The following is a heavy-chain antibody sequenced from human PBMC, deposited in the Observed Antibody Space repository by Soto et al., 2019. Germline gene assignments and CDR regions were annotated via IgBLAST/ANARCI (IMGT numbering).Heavy chain of an antibody. CDR3: ARDSQYSTDWQRFDS. CDR2: VNPYTGNP. Sequence: QVQLVQSGVEVKKPGASVKVSCKASGYTFTNYAISWVRQAPGRGLEWMGWVNPYTGNPNYAQIFQVRVTMTTDTSTGTAYMELRSLKSDDSAVYYCARDSQYSTDWQRFDSWGQGTLVTVSS. J-gene: IGHJ4*02. CDR1: GYTFTNYA. V-gene: IGHV1-18*01. D-gene: IGHD6-6*01.